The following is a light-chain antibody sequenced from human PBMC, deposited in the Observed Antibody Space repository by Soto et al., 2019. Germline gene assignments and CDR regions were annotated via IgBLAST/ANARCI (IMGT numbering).Light chain of an antibody. J-gene: IGKJ5*01. CDR3: QQYNKWPIT. V-gene: IGKV3-15*01. CDR1: QSVRSN. CDR2: RAS. Sequence: IVVTPSPATPSWSPGGGATLSCRASQSVRSNVAWYYQKPGQAPRLLIYRASSRAAGLPDGFSGSGSETEFTLTISTLQSEDFAVYYCQQYNKWPITFGQGTRREIK.